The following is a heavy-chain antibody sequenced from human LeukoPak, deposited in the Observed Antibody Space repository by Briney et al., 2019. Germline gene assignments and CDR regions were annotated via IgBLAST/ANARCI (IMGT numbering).Heavy chain of an antibody. CDR3: ARARRNVAEAMD. D-gene: IGHD1-14*01. CDR2: IHYSGST. Sequence: SETLSLTCTVSGYSTSSGYYWGWIRQPPGKGLEWIGSIHYSGSTYYNPSLKSRVHISPDTSKNHFSLKLSSVTAADTAVYYCARARRNVAEAMDWGQGTLVTVSS. J-gene: IGHJ4*02. CDR1: GYSTSSGYY. V-gene: IGHV4-38-2*02.